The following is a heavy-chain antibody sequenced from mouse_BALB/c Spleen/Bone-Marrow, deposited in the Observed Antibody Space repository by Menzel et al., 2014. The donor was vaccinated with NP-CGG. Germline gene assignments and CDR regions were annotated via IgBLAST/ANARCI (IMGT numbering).Heavy chain of an antibody. CDR3: ARGGIYYGMDY. V-gene: IGHV5-12*02. Sequence: DAMLVESGGGLVQPGGSLKLSCATSGFTFSDYYMYWVRQTPEKRLEWVAYISNGGGSTYYPDTVKGRFTISRDNAKNTLYLQMSRLKSEDTAMYYCARGGIYYGMDYWGQGTSVTVSS. J-gene: IGHJ4*01. CDR1: GFTFSDYY. CDR2: ISNGGGST.